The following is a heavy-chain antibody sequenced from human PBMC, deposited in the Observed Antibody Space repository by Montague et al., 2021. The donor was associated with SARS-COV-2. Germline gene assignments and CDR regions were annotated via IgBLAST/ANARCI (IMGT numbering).Heavy chain of an antibody. J-gene: IGHJ6*02. CDR1: GFTFSSSD. V-gene: IGHV3-13*01. D-gene: IGHD3-9*01. CDR2: IGTAGDT. CDR3: ARGRFDFALDV. Sequence: SLRLSCAASGFTFSSSDMHWVRRTTGKRLEWVSAIGTAGDTYYPDSVKGRFTISRENDKSSLHLQMNNLRAGDSAVYYCARGRFDFALDVWGQGTTVTVSS.